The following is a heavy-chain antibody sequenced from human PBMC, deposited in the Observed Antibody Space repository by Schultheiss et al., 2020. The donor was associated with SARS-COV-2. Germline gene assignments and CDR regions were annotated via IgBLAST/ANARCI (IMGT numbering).Heavy chain of an antibody. CDR1: GGSFSGYY. Sequence: SETLSLTCAVYGGSFSGYYWRWIRQPPGKGLEWIGEINHSGSTNYNPSLKSRVTISVDTSKNQFSLKLSSVTAADTAVYYCARGITIFGVANDYWGQGTLVTVSS. V-gene: IGHV4-34*01. D-gene: IGHD3-3*01. J-gene: IGHJ4*02. CDR3: ARGITIFGVANDY. CDR2: INHSGST.